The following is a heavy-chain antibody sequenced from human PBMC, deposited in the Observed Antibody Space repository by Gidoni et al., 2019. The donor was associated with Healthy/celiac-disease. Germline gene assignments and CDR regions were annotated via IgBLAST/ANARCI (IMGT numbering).Heavy chain of an antibody. Sequence: EVQLVQSGAEVKTPGECLRISCKGSGYSFTSYWISWVRQMPGKGLEWMVRIDPSDSYTNYSPSFQGHVTISADKSISTAYLQWSSLKASDTAMYYCARGDSSGWYYYGMDVWGQGTTVTVSS. CDR2: IDPSDSYT. CDR3: ARGDSSGWYYYGMDV. J-gene: IGHJ6*02. D-gene: IGHD3-22*01. CDR1: GYSFTSYW. V-gene: IGHV5-10-1*03.